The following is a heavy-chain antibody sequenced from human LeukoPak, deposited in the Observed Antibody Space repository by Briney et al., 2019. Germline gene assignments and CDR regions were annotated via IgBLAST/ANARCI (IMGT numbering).Heavy chain of an antibody. D-gene: IGHD3-3*01. J-gene: IGHJ4*02. CDR2: IIPIFGTA. Sequence: SVNVSCKASGGTFSSYAISWVRQAPGQGLEWMGGIIPIFGTANYAQKFQGRVTITADESTSTAYMELSSLRSEDTAVYYCARQAGITIFGVVIGPFDYWGQGTLVTVSS. CDR3: ARQAGITIFGVVIGPFDY. V-gene: IGHV1-69*13. CDR1: GGTFSSYA.